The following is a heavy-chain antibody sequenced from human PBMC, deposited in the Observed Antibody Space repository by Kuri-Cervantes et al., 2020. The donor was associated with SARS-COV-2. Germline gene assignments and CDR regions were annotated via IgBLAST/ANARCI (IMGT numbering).Heavy chain of an antibody. CDR3: ASTMTTVTYPSWYFDY. J-gene: IGHJ4*02. D-gene: IGHD4-11*01. V-gene: IGHV4-4*07. Sequence: SETLSLTCTVSGASISSYYWNWIRQPAGKGLEWIGRVYTSGITNYNPSLKSRVTMSVDTSNNQFSLKLNSVTAADTAVYYCASTMTTVTYPSWYFDYWGQGALVTVSS. CDR1: GASISSYY. CDR2: VYTSGIT.